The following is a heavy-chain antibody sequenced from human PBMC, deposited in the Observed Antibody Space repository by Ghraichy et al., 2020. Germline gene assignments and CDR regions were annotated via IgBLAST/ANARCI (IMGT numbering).Heavy chain of an antibody. V-gene: IGHV4-59*01. J-gene: IGHJ4*02. CDR2: ISYSGGT. CDR3: ARRTGDYGDLGHYFDY. Sequence: TLSLTCTVSGGSINYFHWSWIRQSPGKGLEWIGYISYSGGTNYNPSLKNRVTISVDTSKNQFSLKLTSVTAADTAIYYCARRTGDYGDLGHYFDYWGQGALVTVSP. D-gene: IGHD4-17*01. CDR1: GGSINYFH.